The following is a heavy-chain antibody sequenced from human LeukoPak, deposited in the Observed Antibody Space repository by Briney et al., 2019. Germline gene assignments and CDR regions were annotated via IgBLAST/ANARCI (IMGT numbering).Heavy chain of an antibody. CDR1: GFTFSSYA. CDR2: ISGSGSST. J-gene: IGHJ5*02. Sequence: GGSLRLSCAASGFTFSSYAMSWVRQAPGKGLEWVSAISGSGSSTYYADSVKGRFTISRDNSKNTLYLQMNSLRAEDTAVYYCAKENYYGWGSVPNWFDPWGQGTLVTVSS. D-gene: IGHD3-10*01. V-gene: IGHV3-23*01. CDR3: AKENYYGWGSVPNWFDP.